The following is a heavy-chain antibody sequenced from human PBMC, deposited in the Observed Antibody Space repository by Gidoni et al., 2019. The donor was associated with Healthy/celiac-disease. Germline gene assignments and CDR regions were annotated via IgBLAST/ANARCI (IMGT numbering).Heavy chain of an antibody. Sequence: EVQLVQSGAEVKKPGESLKISCKGSGYSFTSYWIGWVRQMPGKGLEWMGSIYPGDSDTRYSPSFQGQVTISADKSISTAYLQWSSLKASDTAMYYCARSRYCSSTSCYRWFDPWGQGTLVTVSS. V-gene: IGHV5-51*03. CDR3: ARSRYCSSTSCYRWFDP. CDR1: GYSFTSYW. J-gene: IGHJ5*02. CDR2: IYPGDSDT. D-gene: IGHD2-2*02.